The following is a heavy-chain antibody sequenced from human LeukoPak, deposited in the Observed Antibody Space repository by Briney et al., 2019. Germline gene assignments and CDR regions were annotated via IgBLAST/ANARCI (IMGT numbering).Heavy chain of an antibody. Sequence: GGSLRLSCAASGFTFSSYAMHWVRQVPGKGLEWVAVISYDGSNKYYADCVKGRFTISRDNSRSTLYLQMNSLRAENTAVYYCARGHTAVSGIVDYWGQGTLVTVSS. CDR3: ARGHTAVSGIVDY. D-gene: IGHD5-18*01. V-gene: IGHV3-30-3*01. CDR1: GFTFSSYA. CDR2: ISYDGSNK. J-gene: IGHJ4*02.